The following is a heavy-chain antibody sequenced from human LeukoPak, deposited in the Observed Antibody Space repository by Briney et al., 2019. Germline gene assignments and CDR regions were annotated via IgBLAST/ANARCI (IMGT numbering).Heavy chain of an antibody. D-gene: IGHD2-2*01. Sequence: XVRQAPGKGLEWVSVIYSGGSTYYADSVKGRFTISRDNSRNTLYLQMNSLRAEDTAVYYCARVESAAMYYWGQGTLVTVSS. J-gene: IGHJ4*02. CDR3: ARVESAAMYY. CDR2: IYSGGST. V-gene: IGHV3-53*01.